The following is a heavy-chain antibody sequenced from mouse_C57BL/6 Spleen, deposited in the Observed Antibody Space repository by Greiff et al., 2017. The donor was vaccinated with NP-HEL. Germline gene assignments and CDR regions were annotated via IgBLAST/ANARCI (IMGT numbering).Heavy chain of an antibody. D-gene: IGHD1-1*01. J-gene: IGHJ2*01. CDR2: ISDGGSYT. CDR3: ARGDYYGSRDYFDY. Sequence: EVKVVESGGGLVKPGGSLKLSCAASGFTFSSFAMSWVRQTPEKRLEWVATISDGGSYTYYPDNIKGRFTISRDNAKNNLYLQMSHLKSEDTAMYYCARGDYYGSRDYFDYWGQGTTLTVSS. V-gene: IGHV5-4*03. CDR1: GFTFSSFA.